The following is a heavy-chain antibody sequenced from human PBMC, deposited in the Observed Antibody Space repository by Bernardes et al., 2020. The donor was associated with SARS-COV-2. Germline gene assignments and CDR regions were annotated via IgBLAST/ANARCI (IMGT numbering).Heavy chain of an antibody. D-gene: IGHD1-26*01. J-gene: IGHJ4*02. Sequence: SLRLSCAASGFTFSSYWMSWVRQAPGKGLEWVVNIKQDGSEKYYIDSVKGRFTISRDNAKNSLYLQMNSLRAEDTAVYYCARSGGSYRLDYWGQGTLVTVSS. CDR1: GFTFSSYW. V-gene: IGHV3-7*03. CDR3: ARSGGSYRLDY. CDR2: IKQDGSEK.